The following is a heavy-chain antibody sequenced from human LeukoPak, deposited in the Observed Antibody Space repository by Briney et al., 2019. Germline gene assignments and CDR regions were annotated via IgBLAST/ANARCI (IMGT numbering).Heavy chain of an antibody. CDR2: ISSSGSTI. CDR1: GFTFSDYY. Sequence: GGSLRLSCAASGFTFSDYYMSWIRQAPGKGLEWVSYISSSGSTIYYADSVKGRFTISRDNAKNSLYLQMNSLRAEDTAVYYCGRDSRYYDSSLKWGQGTLATVSS. V-gene: IGHV3-11*04. J-gene: IGHJ4*02. CDR3: GRDSRYYDSSLK. D-gene: IGHD3-22*01.